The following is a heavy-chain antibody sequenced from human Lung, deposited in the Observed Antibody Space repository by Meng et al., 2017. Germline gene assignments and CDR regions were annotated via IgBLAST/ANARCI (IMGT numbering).Heavy chain of an antibody. V-gene: IGHV4-39*07. J-gene: IGHJ4*02. CDR3: ARVKYSSSWYLDF. Sequence: LQRQGSGPGLGKPSAPLSPTGTFSGGSISSSSSYWGWIGQPPGKGLEWIGSISDGGNTYYNPSLQSRVSISVDTSKNQFSLKLRSVTAADTAVYYCARVKYSSSWYLDFWGQGALVTVSS. CDR2: ISDGGNT. D-gene: IGHD6-13*01. CDR1: GGSISSSSSY.